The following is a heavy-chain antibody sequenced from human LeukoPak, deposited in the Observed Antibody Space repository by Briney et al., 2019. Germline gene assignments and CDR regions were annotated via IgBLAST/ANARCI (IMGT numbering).Heavy chain of an antibody. CDR1: GGSFSGYY. Sequence: PSETLSLTCAVYGGSFSGYYWSWIRQPPGKGLEWIGEINHSGSTNYNPSLKSRVTISVDTSKNQFSLKLSSVTAADTAVYYCAGWYVGGTLNYWGQGTLVTVSS. CDR3: AGWYVGGTLNY. V-gene: IGHV4-34*01. D-gene: IGHD6-19*01. CDR2: INHSGST. J-gene: IGHJ4*02.